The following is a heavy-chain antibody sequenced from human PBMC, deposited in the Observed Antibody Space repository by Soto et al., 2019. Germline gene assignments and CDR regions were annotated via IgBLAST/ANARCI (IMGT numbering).Heavy chain of an antibody. CDR2: ISYDGSNK. Sequence: QVQLVESGGGVVQPGRSLRLSYAASGFTFSSYAMHWVRQAPGKGLEWVAVISYDGSNKYYADSVKGRFTISRDNSKNKLYLQMNSLRAEDTAVYYCARDHSTIFGVVNWFDPWGQGTLVTVSS. CDR3: ARDHSTIFGVVNWFDP. CDR1: GFTFSSYA. J-gene: IGHJ5*02. D-gene: IGHD3-3*01. V-gene: IGHV3-30-3*01.